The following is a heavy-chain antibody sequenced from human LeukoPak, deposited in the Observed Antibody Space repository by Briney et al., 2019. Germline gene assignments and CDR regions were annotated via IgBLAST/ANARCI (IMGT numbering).Heavy chain of an antibody. Sequence: SETLSLTCSVSGDSISSYYWSWIRQPAGKGLEWIGRIYTTGSTNYNPSLKSRVTMSIDTSKNQFSLKLSSVTAADTAVYYCARDNYDNTAIGDWFDPWGQGTLVTVSS. CDR1: GDSISSYY. V-gene: IGHV4-4*07. CDR3: ARDNYDNTAIGDWFDP. J-gene: IGHJ5*02. D-gene: IGHD3-22*01. CDR2: IYTTGST.